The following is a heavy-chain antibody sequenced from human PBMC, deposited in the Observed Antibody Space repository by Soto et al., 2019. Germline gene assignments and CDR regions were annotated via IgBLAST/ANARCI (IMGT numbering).Heavy chain of an antibody. V-gene: IGHV3-30-3*01. D-gene: IGHD3-16*02. J-gene: IGHJ4*02. CDR2: ISYDGSNK. Sequence: QVQLVESGGGVVQPGRSLRLSCAASGFTFSSYAMHWVRQAPGKGLEWVAVISYDGSNKYYADSVKGRFTISRDNSKNTLYLQMNSLRAEDTAVYYCARSTYRKPDYWGQGTLVTVSS. CDR1: GFTFSSYA. CDR3: ARSTYRKPDY.